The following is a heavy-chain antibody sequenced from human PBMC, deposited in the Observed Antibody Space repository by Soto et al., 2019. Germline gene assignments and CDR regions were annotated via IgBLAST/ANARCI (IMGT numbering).Heavy chain of an antibody. V-gene: IGHV4-4*07. D-gene: IGHD2-2*01. CDR2: IYTSGST. CDR3: ASSARGFYCSSTSCYGYGMDV. Sequence: SETLSLTCTVSGGSISSYYWSWIRQPAGKGLEWIGRIYTSGSTNYNPSLKSRVTMSVDTSKNQFSLKLSSVTAADTAVYYCASSARGFYCSSTSCYGYGMDVWGQGTTVTVSS. CDR1: GGSISSYY. J-gene: IGHJ6*02.